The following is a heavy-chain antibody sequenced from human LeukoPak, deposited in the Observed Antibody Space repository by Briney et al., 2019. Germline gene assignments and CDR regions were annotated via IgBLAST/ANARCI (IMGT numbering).Heavy chain of an antibody. CDR1: GFTFSSYW. Sequence: GGSLRLSCAASGFTFSSYWMNWARQAPGKGLEWVASINHNGNVNYYVDSVKGRFTISRDNAKNSLYLQMSNLRAEDTAVYFWARGGGLDVWGQGATVTGSS. J-gene: IGHJ6*02. CDR2: INHNGNVN. CDR3: ARGGGLDV. D-gene: IGHD3-16*01. V-gene: IGHV3-7*03.